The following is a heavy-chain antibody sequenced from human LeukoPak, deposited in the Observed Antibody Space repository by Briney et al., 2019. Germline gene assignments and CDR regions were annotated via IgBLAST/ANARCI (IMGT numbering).Heavy chain of an antibody. CDR2: IYHSGST. J-gene: IGHJ4*02. V-gene: IGHV4-30-2*01. CDR3: ARASEDSSPVDY. D-gene: IGHD6-6*01. CDR1: GGSISSGGYY. Sequence: SQTLSLTCTVSGGSISSGGYYWSWIRQPPGKGLEWIGYIYHSGSTYYNPSLKSRVTISVDRSKNQFSLKLSSVTAADTAVYYCARASEDSSPVDYWGQGTLVTVSS.